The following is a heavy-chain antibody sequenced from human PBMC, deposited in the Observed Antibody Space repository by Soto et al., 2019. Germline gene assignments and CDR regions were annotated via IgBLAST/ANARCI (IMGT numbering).Heavy chain of an antibody. CDR1: GLTDSSSY. Sequence: PGGSLRLSCAASGLTDSSSYMSWVRQPPGKGLQWVSVIYSAGSTDYANSAKGRFTISRDISTNMVYLQMSSPAAEYTPVYYCARAREPEYSSAIFFDIWRQGALVTVSS. J-gene: IGHJ4*02. CDR2: IYSAGST. CDR3: ARAREPEYSSAIFFDI. V-gene: IGHV3-53*01. D-gene: IGHD5-18*01.